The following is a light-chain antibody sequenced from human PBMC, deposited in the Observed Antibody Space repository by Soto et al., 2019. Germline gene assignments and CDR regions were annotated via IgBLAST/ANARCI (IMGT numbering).Light chain of an antibody. Sequence: EIVLTQSPGTLSLSPGERATLSCRASQSGTSSYLAWYQQKPGQAPRLLIYGASRRAAGIPDKFSGSGSGTDFTLTISRLEPEDFAVYYCQQYGSSGTFGQGTKVDIK. V-gene: IGKV3-20*01. J-gene: IGKJ1*01. CDR2: GAS. CDR3: QQYGSSGT. CDR1: QSGTSSY.